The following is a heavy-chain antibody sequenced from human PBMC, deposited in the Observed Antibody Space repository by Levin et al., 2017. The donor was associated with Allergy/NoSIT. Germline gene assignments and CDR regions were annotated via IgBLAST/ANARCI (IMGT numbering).Heavy chain of an antibody. V-gene: IGHV4-34*01. CDR1: GGSFSGYY. Sequence: SETLSLTCAVYGGSFSGYYWSWIRQPPGKGLEWIGEINHSGSTNYNPSLKSRVTISVDTSKNQFSLKLSSVTAADTAVYYCARGGKSQPEFDWGQGTLVTVSS. D-gene: IGHD3-10*01. CDR2: INHSGST. CDR3: ARGGKSQPEFD. J-gene: IGHJ4*02.